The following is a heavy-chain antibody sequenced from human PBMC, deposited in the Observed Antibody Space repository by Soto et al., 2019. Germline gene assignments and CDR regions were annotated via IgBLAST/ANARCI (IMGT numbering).Heavy chain of an antibody. J-gene: IGHJ6*02. CDR3: AKTKQRLVKDYDFGTDV. CDR2: INTDASSK. V-gene: IGHV3-74*03. D-gene: IGHD6-13*01. CDR1: GVSFSPNW. Sequence: VSLRLSCSASGVSFSPNWMHWVRQAPGKGLEWVARINTDASSKTYADAVKGRFTISRDNATATVYLHMTSLRADDTAVYYCAKTKQRLVKDYDFGTDVWGQGTTVTVSS.